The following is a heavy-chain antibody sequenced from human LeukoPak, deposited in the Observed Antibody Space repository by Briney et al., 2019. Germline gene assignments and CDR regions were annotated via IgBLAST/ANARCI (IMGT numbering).Heavy chain of an antibody. CDR2: IYYSGST. V-gene: IGHV4-59*01. J-gene: IGHJ6*02. CDR1: GGSISNYY. Sequence: SETLSLTCTVSGGSISNYYWNWIRQPPGKGLEWIGYIYYSGSTNYNAYLKSRGTISLDTSKNQFALRLASVTAADTAVYYCARVGYSDYGAYYGMDVWGQGTTVTVSS. CDR3: ARVGYSDYGAYYGMDV. D-gene: IGHD4-11*01.